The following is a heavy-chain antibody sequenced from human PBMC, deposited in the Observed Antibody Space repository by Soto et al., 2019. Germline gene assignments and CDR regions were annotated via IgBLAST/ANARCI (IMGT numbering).Heavy chain of an antibody. V-gene: IGHV1-18*01. D-gene: IGHD2-2*01. CDR1: GYTFTSYG. Sequence: ASVKVSCKASGYTFTSYGISWVRQAPGQGLEWMGWISAYNGNTNYAQKLQGRVTMTTDTSTSTAYMELRSLRSDDTAVYYCARDAIVVVPAAKAYYYYGMDVWGHGTPVTVSS. J-gene: IGHJ6*02. CDR3: ARDAIVVVPAAKAYYYYGMDV. CDR2: ISAYNGNT.